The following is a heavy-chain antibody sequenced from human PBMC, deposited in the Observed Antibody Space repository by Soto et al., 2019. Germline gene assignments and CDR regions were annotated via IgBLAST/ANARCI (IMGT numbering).Heavy chain of an antibody. J-gene: IGHJ4*02. CDR3: AKGHSSGWYFFDY. CDR1: GFTFSTYA. V-gene: IGHV3-23*01. CDR2: ISASAGST. Sequence: GSLRLSCAASGFTFSTYAMTWVRQAPGKGLEWVSGISASAGSTYYADSVKGRFTISRDNSKNTLYLQMNSLRAEDTAVYYCAKGHSSGWYFFDYWGQGTPVTVSS. D-gene: IGHD6-19*01.